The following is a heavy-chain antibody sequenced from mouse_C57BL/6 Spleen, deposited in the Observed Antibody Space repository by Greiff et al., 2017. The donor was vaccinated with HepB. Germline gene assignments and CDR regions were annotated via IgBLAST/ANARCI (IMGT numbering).Heavy chain of an antibody. J-gene: IGHJ1*03. CDR3: ARDSYYYGSSSWYFDV. CDR2: SRNKANDYTT. D-gene: IGHD1-1*01. V-gene: IGHV7-1*01. CDR1: GFTFSDFY. Sequence: EVQVVESGGGLVQSGRSLRLSCATSGFTFSDFYMEWVRQAPGKGLEWIAASRNKANDYTTEYSASVKGRFIVSRDTSQSILYLQMNALRAEDTAIYYCARDSYYYGSSSWYFDVWGTGTTVTVSS.